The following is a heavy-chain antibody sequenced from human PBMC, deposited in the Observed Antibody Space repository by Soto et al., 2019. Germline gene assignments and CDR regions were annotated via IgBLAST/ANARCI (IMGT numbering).Heavy chain of an antibody. CDR2: IWSDGNNS. CDR3: VRGDNWNDEASDY. V-gene: IGHV3-33*01. Sequence: QVQLVESGGGVVQPGRSLRLSCAASGFMFSNHGMHWVRQAPGKGLEWVAVIWSDGNNSYYADSVKGRFTISRDNSKNTLYLQMNSLRAADTAVYYCVRGDNWNDEASDYWGQGTLVTVSS. D-gene: IGHD1-1*01. J-gene: IGHJ4*02. CDR1: GFMFSNHG.